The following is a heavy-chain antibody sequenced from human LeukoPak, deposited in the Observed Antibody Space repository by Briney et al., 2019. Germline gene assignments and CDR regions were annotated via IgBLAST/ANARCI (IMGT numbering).Heavy chain of an antibody. CDR1: GGTIGSSY. Sequence: PSETLSLTCTVSGGTIGSSYWNWIRQSPGKGLEWIAYIYYSGSTNYNPSLKSRVTISVDAAKNQFSLKLSSVTAADTAVYYCVREDSAFDIWGQGTMVTVSS. V-gene: IGHV4-59*12. J-gene: IGHJ3*02. CDR2: IYYSGST. CDR3: VREDSAFDI.